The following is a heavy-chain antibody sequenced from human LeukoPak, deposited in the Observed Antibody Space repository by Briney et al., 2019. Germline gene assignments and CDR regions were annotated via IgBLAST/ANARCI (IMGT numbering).Heavy chain of an antibody. CDR3: ARDLGTSGWYTFDF. D-gene: IGHD6-19*01. CDR2: TYYRSKWYD. Sequence: SQTLSLTCAISGDSVSSKNGSWNWIRQSPSRGLEWLGRTYYRSKWYDEYADSVKGRITISPDTSKNQFSLHVYSVTPEDTAVYYCARDLGTSGWYTFDFWGQGTLVTVSS. CDR1: GDSVSSKNGS. V-gene: IGHV6-1*01. J-gene: IGHJ5*01.